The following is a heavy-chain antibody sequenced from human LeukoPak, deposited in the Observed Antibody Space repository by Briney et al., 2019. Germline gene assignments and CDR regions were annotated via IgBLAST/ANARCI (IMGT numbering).Heavy chain of an antibody. V-gene: IGHV3-48*01. CDR3: ARGPYKYVISANPDY. CDR2: ISSIGATI. J-gene: IGHJ4*02. D-gene: IGHD1-1*01. Sequence: GGSLRLSCAASGFTFSDYSMNWVRQATGKGLEWVSYISSIGATIYDADSLKGRFTISRDNAKNSLFLQMNSLRAEDTAVYYCARGPYKYVISANPDYWGQGTLVTVSS. CDR1: GFTFSDYS.